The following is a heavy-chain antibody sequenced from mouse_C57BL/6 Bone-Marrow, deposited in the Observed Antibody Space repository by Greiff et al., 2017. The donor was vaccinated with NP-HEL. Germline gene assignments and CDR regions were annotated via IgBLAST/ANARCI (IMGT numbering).Heavy chain of an antibody. J-gene: IGHJ4*01. Sequence: VKLMESEGGLVQPGSSMKLSCTASGFTFSDYYMAWVRPVPEKGLEWVANINYDGSSTYSLYSLQSRFIISRDNAKNILYLQMSSLKSEDTATYYCARGGGAMDYWGQGTSVTVSS. CDR3: ARGGGAMDY. CDR1: GFTFSDYY. V-gene: IGHV5-16*01. CDR2: INYDGSST.